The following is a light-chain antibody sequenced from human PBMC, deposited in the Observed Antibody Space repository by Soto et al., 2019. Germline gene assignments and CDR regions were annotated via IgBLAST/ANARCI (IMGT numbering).Light chain of an antibody. J-gene: IGKJ4*01. CDR1: QSISSY. CDR2: AAS. V-gene: IGKV1-39*01. Sequence: DIQMTQSPSSLSASVGDRVTITCRASQSISSYLNWYQQKPGKAPKLLIYAASSLQSGVPSRFSGSGSGTDFTLAISSLQPEDFATYYCHQSYSTPPRLTFGGGTQVQIK. CDR3: HQSYSTPPRLT.